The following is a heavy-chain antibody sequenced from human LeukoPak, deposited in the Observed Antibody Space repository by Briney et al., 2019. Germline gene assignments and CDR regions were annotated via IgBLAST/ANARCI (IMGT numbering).Heavy chain of an antibody. CDR2: ITGSGGNT. J-gene: IGHJ4*02. Sequence: GGSLRLSCAASGFTFSNYAMSWVRQAPGKGLEWVSAITGSGGNTYYADSVKGRLTISRDNSKNTVFLQMNSLRAEDTAVYYCAKWGDYDVLTGYYVSDYWGQGTLVTVSS. CDR1: GFTFSNYA. CDR3: AKWGDYDVLTGYYVSDY. V-gene: IGHV3-23*01. D-gene: IGHD3-9*01.